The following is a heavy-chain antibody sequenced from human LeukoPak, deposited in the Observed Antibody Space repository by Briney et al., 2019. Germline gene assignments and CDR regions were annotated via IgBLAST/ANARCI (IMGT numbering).Heavy chain of an antibody. V-gene: IGHV4-39*01. CDR1: GGSISSSSYY. CDR3: ARLGGYYDILTGYLNWFDP. J-gene: IGHJ5*02. D-gene: IGHD3-9*01. CDR2: IYYSGST. Sequence: SETLSLTCTVSGGSISSSSYYWGWVRQPPGKGLERIGSIYYSGSTYYNPSLKSRVTISVDTSKNQFSLKLSSVTAADTAVYYCARLGGYYDILTGYLNWFDPWGQGTLVTVSS.